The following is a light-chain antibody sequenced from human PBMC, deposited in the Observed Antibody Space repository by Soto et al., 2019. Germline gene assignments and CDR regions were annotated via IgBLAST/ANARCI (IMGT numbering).Light chain of an antibody. CDR1: QPISSW. J-gene: IGKJ1*01. V-gene: IGKV1-17*01. CDR2: AAS. CDR3: LQHNTYPWT. Sequence: ESQMTQSPSTLSGSVGYRVTITCRASQPISSWLAWYQQKPGQAPKRLIYAASTLQSGVPSRFSGDGSGTEFTLTISSLQSEDFATYYCLQHNTYPWTFGQGTKVDI.